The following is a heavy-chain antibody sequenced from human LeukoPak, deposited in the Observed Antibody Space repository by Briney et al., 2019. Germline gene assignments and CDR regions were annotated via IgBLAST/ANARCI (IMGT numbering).Heavy chain of an antibody. J-gene: IGHJ5*02. CDR1: GGSISSYY. CDR2: IYYSGST. V-gene: IGHV4-59*01. D-gene: IGHD3-10*01. CDR3: ARVPSAWFGESNWFDP. Sequence: PSETLSLTCTVSGGSISSYYWSWIRQPPGKGLEWIGYIYYSGSTNYNPSLKSRVTISVDTSKNQFSLKLSSVTAADTAVYYCARVPSAWFGESNWFDPWGQGTLVTVSS.